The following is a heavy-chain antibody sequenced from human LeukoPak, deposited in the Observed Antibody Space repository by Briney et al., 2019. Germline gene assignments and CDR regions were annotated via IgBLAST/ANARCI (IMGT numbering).Heavy chain of an antibody. V-gene: IGHV3-48*01. Sequence: GGSLRLSCAASGFTFSSYSMNWVRQAPGKGLEWVSYISSSSSIYYAASVRGRFNISRGNAKKSLYLQMSSLGAEDTDVCYGARDRGSYKEYWGQGTLVTVSS. CDR2: ISSSSSI. J-gene: IGHJ4*02. CDR3: ARDRGSYKEY. CDR1: GFTFSSYS. D-gene: IGHD1-26*01.